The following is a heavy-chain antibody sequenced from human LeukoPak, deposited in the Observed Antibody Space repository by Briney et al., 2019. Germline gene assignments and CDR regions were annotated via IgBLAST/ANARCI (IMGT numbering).Heavy chain of an antibody. Sequence: GGSLRLSCAASGFTFSSYAMSWVRQAPGKGLEWVSAISASGGSTYFADSVKGRFTISRDNSKNTLYLQMNSLRAEDTAVYYCARGITIFGVVGYFDYWGQGTLVTVSS. CDR1: GFTFSSYA. CDR2: ISASGGST. D-gene: IGHD3-3*01. J-gene: IGHJ4*02. CDR3: ARGITIFGVVGYFDY. V-gene: IGHV3-23*01.